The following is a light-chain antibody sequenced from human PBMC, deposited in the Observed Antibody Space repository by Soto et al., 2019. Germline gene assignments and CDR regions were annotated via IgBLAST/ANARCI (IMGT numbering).Light chain of an antibody. Sequence: EIVMTQSPATLSVSPGERATFSCRASQSVSSNLAWYQQKPGQAPRLLIYGASNRATGIPDRFSGSGSGTDFTLNITRLEPEDSAVYYCLQHSGTSPKTFGQGTKVDIK. V-gene: IGKV3D-15*01. J-gene: IGKJ1*01. CDR2: GAS. CDR1: QSVSSN. CDR3: LQHSGTSPKT.